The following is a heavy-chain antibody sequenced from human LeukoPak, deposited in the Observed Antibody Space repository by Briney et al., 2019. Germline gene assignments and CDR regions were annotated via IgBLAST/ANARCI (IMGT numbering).Heavy chain of an antibody. V-gene: IGHV5-51*01. J-gene: IGHJ6*02. CDR2: IYPGDSDT. CDR1: GYSFTSYW. Sequence: GESLKISCKGSGYSFTSYWIGWVRQMPGKGREWTGIIYPGDSDTRYSPSFQGQVTISADKSISTAYLQWSSLKASDTAMYYCARTINYYYYGMDVWGQGTTVTVSS. CDR3: ARTINYYYYGMDV. D-gene: IGHD3-3*01.